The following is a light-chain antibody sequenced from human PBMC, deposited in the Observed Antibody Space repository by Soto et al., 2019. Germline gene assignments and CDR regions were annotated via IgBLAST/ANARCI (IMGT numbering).Light chain of an antibody. CDR3: KHYNSYSEA. J-gene: IGKJ1*01. CDR1: QTISSW. Sequence: DIQMTQSPSTLSGSVGDRVTITCRASQTISSWLAWYQQKPGKAPKLLIYKASTLKSGVPSRFSGSGSGTEFPLTISSLQPDDFATYYCKHYNSYSEAFGQGTKGELK. V-gene: IGKV1-5*03. CDR2: KAS.